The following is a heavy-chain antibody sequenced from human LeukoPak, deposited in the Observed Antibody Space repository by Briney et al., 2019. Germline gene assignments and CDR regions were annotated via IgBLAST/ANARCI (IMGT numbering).Heavy chain of an antibody. J-gene: IGHJ4*02. D-gene: IGHD3-10*01. CDR1: GGSISSTSHY. Sequence: ASETLSLTCTVSGGSISSTSHYWGWIRQPPGKGLEWIGSIFYNGNTHYSPSLKSRVTISVDTSKNHFSLTLSSVTAADTAVYYCASTYYYGPFDYWGQGTLVTVSS. V-gene: IGHV4-39*02. CDR2: IFYNGNT. CDR3: ASTYYYGPFDY.